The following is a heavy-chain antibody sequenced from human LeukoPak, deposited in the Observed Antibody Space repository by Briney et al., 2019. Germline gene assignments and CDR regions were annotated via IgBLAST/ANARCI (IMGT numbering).Heavy chain of an antibody. CDR2: IWYDGSNK. CDR3: ARGIDYFDY. V-gene: IGHV3-33*01. Sequence: GGSLRLSCAASGFTFSKYGMHWVRQAPGKGLEWVAAIWYDGSNKYYADSVKGRFTISRDNSKNTLYLQMNSLRAEDTAVYYCARGIDYFDYWGQGTLVTVSS. J-gene: IGHJ4*02. CDR1: GFTFSKYG.